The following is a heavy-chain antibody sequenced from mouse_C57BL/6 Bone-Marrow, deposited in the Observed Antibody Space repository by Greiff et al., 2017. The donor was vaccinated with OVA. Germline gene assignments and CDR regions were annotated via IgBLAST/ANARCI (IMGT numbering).Heavy chain of an antibody. V-gene: IGHV1-82*01. D-gene: IGHD1-1*02. CDR2: IYPGDGDT. Sequence: VKLMESGPELVKPGASVKISCKASGYAFSSSWMNWVKQRPGKGLEWIGRIYPGDGDTNYNGKFKGKATLTADKSSSTAYMQLSSLTSEDSAVYFCAIMVVYFDYWGQGTTLTVSS. CDR3: AIMVVYFDY. J-gene: IGHJ2*01. CDR1: GYAFSSSW.